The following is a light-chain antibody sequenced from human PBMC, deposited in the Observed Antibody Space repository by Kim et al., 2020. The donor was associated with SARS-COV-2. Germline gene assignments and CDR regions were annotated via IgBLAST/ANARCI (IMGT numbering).Light chain of an antibody. CDR3: QSADSSGTYVV. J-gene: IGLJ2*01. CDR2: KDS. Sequence: SYELTQPPSVSVSPGQTARITCSGDALPKQYAYWYQQKPGQAPVLVIYKDSERPSGIPARFSGSSSGTTVTLTISGVQAEDEADYYCQSADSSGTYVVFGVVTQLTVL. CDR1: ALPKQY. V-gene: IGLV3-25*03.